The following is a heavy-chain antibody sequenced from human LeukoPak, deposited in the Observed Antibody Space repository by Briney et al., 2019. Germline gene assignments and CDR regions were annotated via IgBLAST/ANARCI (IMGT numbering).Heavy chain of an antibody. CDR1: GGSISSSSYY. Sequence: SETLSLTCTVSGGSISSSSYYWGWIHQPPGKGLEWIGSIYYSGSTYYNPSLKSRVTISVDTSKNQFSLKLSSVTAADTAVYYCAVPAAKRPHWFDPWGQGTLVTVSS. CDR2: IYYSGST. D-gene: IGHD2-2*01. V-gene: IGHV4-39*01. J-gene: IGHJ5*02. CDR3: AVPAAKRPHWFDP.